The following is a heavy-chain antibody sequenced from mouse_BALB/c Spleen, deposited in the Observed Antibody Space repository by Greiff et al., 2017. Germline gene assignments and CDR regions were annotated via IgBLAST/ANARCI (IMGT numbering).Heavy chain of an antibody. CDR2: IRNKANGYTT. CDR1: GFTFTDYY. J-gene: IGHJ2*01. Sequence: EVMLVESGGGLVQPGGSLRLSCATSGFTFTDYYMSWVRQPPGKALEWLGFIRNKANGYTTEYSASVKGRFTISRDNSQSILYLQMNTLRAEDSATYYCARDTVVRYFDYWGQGTTLTVSS. V-gene: IGHV7-3*02. D-gene: IGHD1-1*01. CDR3: ARDTVVRYFDY.